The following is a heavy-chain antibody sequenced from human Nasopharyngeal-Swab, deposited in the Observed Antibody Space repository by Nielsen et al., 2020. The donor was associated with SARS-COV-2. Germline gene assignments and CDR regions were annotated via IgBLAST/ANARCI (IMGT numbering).Heavy chain of an antibody. D-gene: IGHD4-17*01. J-gene: IGHJ4*02. V-gene: IGHV4-39*07. CDR1: GASISSRNNY. CDR2: IFSSGST. CDR3: ARDESGDYLGLPFDH. Sequence: SETLSLTCVVSGASISSRNNYWGWIRQAPGKGLEWIGTIFSSGSTYNPSLKSRVTMSVDTSKNQFSLKLTSVTAADTAVYYCARDESGDYLGLPFDHWGRRTLVTVSS.